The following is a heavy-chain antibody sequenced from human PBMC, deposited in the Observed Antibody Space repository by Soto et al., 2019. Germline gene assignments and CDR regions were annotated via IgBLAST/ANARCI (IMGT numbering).Heavy chain of an antibody. J-gene: IGHJ4*02. CDR2: ISSSSSYI. CDR1: GFTFSSYS. V-gene: IGHV3-21*01. Sequence: EVQLVESGGGLDKPGGSLRLSCAASGFTFSSYSMNWVRQAPGKGLEWVSSISSSSSYIYYADSVKGRFTISRDNAKNSLYLQMNSLRAEDTAVYYCASHPRDSSGYWYYFDYWGQGTLVTVSS. D-gene: IGHD3-22*01. CDR3: ASHPRDSSGYWYYFDY.